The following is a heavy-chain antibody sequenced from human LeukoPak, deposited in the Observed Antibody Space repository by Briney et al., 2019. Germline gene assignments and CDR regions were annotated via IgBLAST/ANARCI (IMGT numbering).Heavy chain of an antibody. CDR1: GFTFSDHY. CDR3: ARGESGSYS. Sequence: GGSLRLSCAASGFTFSDHYMDWVRQAPGKGLEWVGRTRNKANSYTTEYAASVKGRFTISRDDSKNSLYLQMNSLKTEDTAVYYCARGESGSYSWGQGTLVTVSS. J-gene: IGHJ4*02. CDR2: TRNKANSYTT. D-gene: IGHD1-26*01. V-gene: IGHV3-72*01.